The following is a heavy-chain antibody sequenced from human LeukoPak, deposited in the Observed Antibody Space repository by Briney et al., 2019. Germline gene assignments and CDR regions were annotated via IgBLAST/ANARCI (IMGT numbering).Heavy chain of an antibody. CDR3: AKCIAEAGTHFSYYYYMDV. D-gene: IGHD6-19*01. CDR1: GFTFSSYW. J-gene: IGHJ6*03. V-gene: IGHV3-7*01. Sequence: GGSLRLSCAASGFTFSSYWMSWVRQAPGKGLEWVANIKQDGSEKYYVDSVKGRFTISRDNSKNTLYLQMNSLRAEDTAVYYCAKCIAEAGTHFSYYYYMDVWGKGTTVTVSS. CDR2: IKQDGSEK.